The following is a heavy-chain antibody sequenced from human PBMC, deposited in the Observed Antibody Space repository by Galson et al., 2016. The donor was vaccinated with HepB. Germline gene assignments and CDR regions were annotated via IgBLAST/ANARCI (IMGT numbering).Heavy chain of an antibody. CDR2: IIPLFGTA. CDR1: GGTFTTYV. V-gene: IGHV1-69*13. Sequence: SVKVSCKASGGTFTTYVISWVRQAPGQGLEWMGGIIPLFGTANYAQKFQGRVTITADESSLTAYLDLSSLRSEDTAVYYCSLRRDYYHSGADSWTYWGQGTLVTVSS. J-gene: IGHJ4*02. D-gene: IGHD3/OR15-3a*01. CDR3: SLRRDYYHSGADSWTY.